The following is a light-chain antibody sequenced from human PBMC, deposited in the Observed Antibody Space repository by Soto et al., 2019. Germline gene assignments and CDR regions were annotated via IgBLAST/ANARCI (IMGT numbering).Light chain of an antibody. CDR3: QQRSNWPLIT. J-gene: IGKJ5*01. V-gene: IGKV3D-20*02. CDR2: DAS. Sequence: EIVLTQSPGTLSLSPGERATLSCRAIQSVSSSYLAWYQQKPGQAPRLLIYDASKRATGIPARFSGSGSGTDFTLIISSLEPEDFAVYYCQQRSNWPLITFGQGTRLEIK. CDR1: QSVSSSY.